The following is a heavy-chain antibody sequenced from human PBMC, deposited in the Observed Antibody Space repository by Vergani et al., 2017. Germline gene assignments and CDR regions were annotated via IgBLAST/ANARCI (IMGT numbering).Heavy chain of an antibody. V-gene: IGHV4-39*07. J-gene: IGHJ4*02. CDR3: ARDAAAGLHYFDY. Sequence: QLQLQESGPGLVKPSETLSLICTVPGGPISSSSYYWGWIRQPPGKGLEWIGYIYYSGTTYYNPPLKSRVTISVETSKNQFSLKLSSVTAADTAVYYCARDAAAGLHYFDYWGQGTLVTVSS. CDR1: GGPISSSSYY. D-gene: IGHD6-13*01. CDR2: IYYSGTT.